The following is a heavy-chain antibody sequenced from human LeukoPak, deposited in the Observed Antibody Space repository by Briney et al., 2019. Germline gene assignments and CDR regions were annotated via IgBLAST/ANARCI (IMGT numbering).Heavy chain of an antibody. J-gene: IGHJ5*02. CDR2: IYYSGST. CDR3: ARHRYYYDSSGYYYQP. CDR1: GASTSSYY. V-gene: IGHV4-59*01. D-gene: IGHD3-22*01. Sequence: SETLSLTCTVSGASTSSYYWSWIRQPPGKGLEWIGYIYYSGSTNYNPSLKSRVTISVDTSKNQFSLRLSSVTAADTAVYYCARHRYYYDSSGYYYQPWGQGTLVTVSS.